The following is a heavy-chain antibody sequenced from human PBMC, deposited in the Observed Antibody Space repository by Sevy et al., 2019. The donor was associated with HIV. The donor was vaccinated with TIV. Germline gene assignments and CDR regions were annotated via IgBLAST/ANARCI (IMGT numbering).Heavy chain of an antibody. J-gene: IGHJ4*02. D-gene: IGHD3-22*01. CDR2: LSYDGSNK. V-gene: IGHV3-30*18. Sequence: GGPLRLSCAASGFTFSSYGMHWVRQAPGKGLEWVAVLSYDGSNKYYADSVKGRFTISRDNSKNTLYLQMNSLRAEDTAVYYCAKDGGYYDSSGYLDYWGQGTLVTVSS. CDR3: AKDGGYYDSSGYLDY. CDR1: GFTFSSYG.